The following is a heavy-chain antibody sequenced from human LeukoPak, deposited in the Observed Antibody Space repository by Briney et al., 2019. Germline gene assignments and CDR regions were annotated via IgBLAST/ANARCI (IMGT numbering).Heavy chain of an antibody. Sequence: GGSLRLSCAASGFTLSSYSMNWVRQALGKGLEWISFIDSSSRTIFYAESVKGRFTISRDNAKNSLFLQMNSLRAEDTAVYYCARRVPNQVITDYFDYWVQGTLVTVSS. CDR1: GFTLSSYS. J-gene: IGHJ4*02. V-gene: IGHV3-48*04. CDR3: ARRVPNQVITDYFDY. D-gene: IGHD3-16*01. CDR2: IDSSSRTI.